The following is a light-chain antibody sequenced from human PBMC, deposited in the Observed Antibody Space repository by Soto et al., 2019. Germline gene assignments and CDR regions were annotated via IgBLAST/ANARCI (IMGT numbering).Light chain of an antibody. Sequence: EIVLTQSPATLSLSPGERATLSCMASQSVSSYLAWYQQKPGQAPRLLIYDVSNRASGIPARFSGSGSGTDFTLTISSLEPEDFAVYYCQQRSNWPRFTFGPGTKVDTK. J-gene: IGKJ3*01. CDR1: QSVSSY. V-gene: IGKV3-11*01. CDR2: DVS. CDR3: QQRSNWPRFT.